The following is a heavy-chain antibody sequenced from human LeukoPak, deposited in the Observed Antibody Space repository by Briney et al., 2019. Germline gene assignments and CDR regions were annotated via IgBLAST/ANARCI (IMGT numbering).Heavy chain of an antibody. CDR1: GGSISSYY. D-gene: IGHD3-3*01. J-gene: IGHJ6*02. CDR2: IYYSGST. Sequence: SETLSLTCTVSGGSISSYYWSWVRQPPGKGLEWIGYIYYSGSTNYNPSLKSRVTISVDTSKNQFSLKLSSVTAVDTAVYYCARASYYDFWSGYYYYGMDVWGQGTTVTVSS. V-gene: IGHV4-59*01. CDR3: ARASYYDFWSGYYYYGMDV.